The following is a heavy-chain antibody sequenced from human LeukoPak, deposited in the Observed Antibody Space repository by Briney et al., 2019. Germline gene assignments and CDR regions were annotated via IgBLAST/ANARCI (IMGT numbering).Heavy chain of an antibody. V-gene: IGHV5-51*01. CDR2: IYPGDSDT. CDR3: ARYGPPGERIQLWSWGYYYYGMDV. Sequence: RGESLKISCKGAGYIFTSYWIGGGRQLPGKGLEWMGIIYPGDSDTRYSPSFQGQVTISADKSISTAYLQWSSLKASDTAMYYCARYGPPGERIQLWSWGYYYYGMDVWGKGPTVTVSS. J-gene: IGHJ6*04. D-gene: IGHD5-18*01. CDR1: GYIFTSYW.